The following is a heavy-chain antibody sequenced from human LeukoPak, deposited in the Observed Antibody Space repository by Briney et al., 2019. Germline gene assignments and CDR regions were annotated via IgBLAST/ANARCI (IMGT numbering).Heavy chain of an antibody. D-gene: IGHD3-10*01. CDR2: IYSGGST. CDR3: AKDLGAGYYYGSGSYNTDGYYFDY. Sequence: GGSLRLSCAASGFTVSSNYMSWVRQAPGKGLEWVSVIYSGGSTYYADSVKGRFTISRDNSKNTLYLQMNSLRAEDTAVYYCAKDLGAGYYYGSGSYNTDGYYFDYWGQGTLVTVSS. J-gene: IGHJ4*02. CDR1: GFTVSSNY. V-gene: IGHV3-53*01.